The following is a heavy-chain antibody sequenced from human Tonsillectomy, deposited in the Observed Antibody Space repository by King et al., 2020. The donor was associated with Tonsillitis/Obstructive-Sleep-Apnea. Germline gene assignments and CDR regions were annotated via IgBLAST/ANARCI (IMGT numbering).Heavy chain of an antibody. CDR1: GFTFSDYY. CDR3: GRGPESGDVSAFDL. J-gene: IGHJ3*01. Sequence: VQLVESGGGLVKPGGSLRLSCAASGFTFSDYYMTWIRQAPGKGLEWVSYITISGSTVYYADSVKGRFTISRDNAKKSLYLQMNSLRSDDTAVYYCGRGPESGDVSAFDLGGQGTMVTVSS. CDR2: ITISGSTV. D-gene: IGHD7-27*01. V-gene: IGHV3-11*01.